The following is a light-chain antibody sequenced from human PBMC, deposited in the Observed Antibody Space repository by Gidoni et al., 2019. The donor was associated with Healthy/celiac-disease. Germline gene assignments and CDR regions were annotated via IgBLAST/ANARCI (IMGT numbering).Light chain of an antibody. CDR2: DAS. Sequence: EIVLTQSPATLSLSPGERATLPCRASQSVSSYLAWYQQKPGQAPRLLIYDASNRATGIPARFSGIGSGTDFTLTISSLEPEDFSVYYCQQRRNWPPELTFGGGTKVEIK. V-gene: IGKV3-11*01. J-gene: IGKJ4*01. CDR3: QQRRNWPPELT. CDR1: QSVSSY.